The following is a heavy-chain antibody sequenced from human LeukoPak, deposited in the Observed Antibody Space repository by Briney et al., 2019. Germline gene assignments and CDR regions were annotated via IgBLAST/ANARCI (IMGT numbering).Heavy chain of an antibody. V-gene: IGHV5-51*01. CDR1: GSSFTSYW. J-gene: IGHJ4*02. D-gene: IGHD6-13*01. Sequence: GEPLRISCKGSGSSFTSYWIGWVRQMPGKGLEWMGIIYPGDSDTRYSPSFQGQVTISADKSISTAYLQWSSLKASDTAMYYCARRSSSWYFDYWGQGTLVTVSS. CDR2: IYPGDSDT. CDR3: ARRSSSWYFDY.